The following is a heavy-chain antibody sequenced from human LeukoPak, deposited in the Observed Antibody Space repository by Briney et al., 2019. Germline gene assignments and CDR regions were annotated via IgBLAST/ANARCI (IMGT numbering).Heavy chain of an antibody. CDR1: GGSISSGSYS. D-gene: IGHD6-19*01. CDR2: IYTSGST. J-gene: IGHJ6*03. V-gene: IGHV4-61*02. CDR3: ASTKPGYSSGWPRNYYYYYMDV. Sequence: SETLSLTCTVSGGSISSGSYSWSWIRQPAGEGLEWIGRIYTSGSTNYNPSLKSRVTISVDTSKNQFSLKLSSVTAADTAVYYCASTKPGYSSGWPRNYYYYYMDVWGKGTTVTVSS.